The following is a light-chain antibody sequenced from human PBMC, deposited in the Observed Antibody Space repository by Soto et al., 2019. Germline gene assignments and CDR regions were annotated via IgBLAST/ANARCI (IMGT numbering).Light chain of an antibody. CDR1: SSNIGAGYD. V-gene: IGLV1-40*01. CDR3: QSYDSSLSGIYV. CDR2: GNS. Sequence: QSVLTQPPSVSGAPGQMVTISCTGSSSNIGAGYDVHWYQQLPGTAPKLLIYGNSNRPSGVPDRFSGSKSGTSASLAITGLQAEDEADYYCQSYDSSLSGIYVFGTGTKATVL. J-gene: IGLJ1*01.